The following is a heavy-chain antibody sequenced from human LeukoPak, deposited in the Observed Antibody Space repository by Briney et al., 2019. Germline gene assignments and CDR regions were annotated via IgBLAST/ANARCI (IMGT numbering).Heavy chain of an antibody. CDR1: GGSISRYY. CDR2: IFYSGST. J-gene: IGHJ4*02. CDR3: ARQYSGRYFDY. Sequence: SEPLSLTCAVSGGSISRYYWSWIRQPPGKGLEWIGYIFYSGSTDYNPALISRVTISVDTSKIQFSLKLSSVTAADTAVYYCARQYSGRYFDYWGQGTLVTVSS. V-gene: IGHV4-59*08. D-gene: IGHD6-19*01.